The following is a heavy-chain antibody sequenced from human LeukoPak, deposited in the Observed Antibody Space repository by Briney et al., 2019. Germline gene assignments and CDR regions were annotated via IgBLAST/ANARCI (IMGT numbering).Heavy chain of an antibody. D-gene: IGHD2-2*01. CDR3: TTYCSSTSCYLGGYRDV. CDR1: GFTFSGSP. CDR2: IRSKAYSYAT. Sequence: GGSLRLSCAASGFTFSGSPMHWVRQASGKGLEWVGRIRSKAYSYATAYAASVKGRFTISRDDSKNTAYLQMNSLETEDTAVYFCTTYCSSTSCYLGGYRDVWGKGTTVNVSS. V-gene: IGHV3-73*01. J-gene: IGHJ6*03.